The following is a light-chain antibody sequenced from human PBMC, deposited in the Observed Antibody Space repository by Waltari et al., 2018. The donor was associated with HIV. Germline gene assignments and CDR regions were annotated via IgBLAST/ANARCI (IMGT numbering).Light chain of an antibody. V-gene: IGKV3-20*01. J-gene: IGKJ3*01. CDR3: QQYGTSPPRFT. CDR2: ATS. CDR1: QIFSSNF. Sequence: EIVLTQSPGTLSLSPGERATLSCRASQIFSSNFLAWYQQRPGQAPRLLIYATSTRATGIPDRFSGSGSGTDFTLTISKLEPEDFGVYYCQQYGTSPPRFTFGPGPKWKSN.